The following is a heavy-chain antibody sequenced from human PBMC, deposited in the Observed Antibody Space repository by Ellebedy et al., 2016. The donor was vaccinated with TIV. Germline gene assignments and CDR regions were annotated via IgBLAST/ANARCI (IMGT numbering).Heavy chain of an antibody. Sequence: GGSLRLSXATSGFFFSDYYMYWIRQAPGKGLEWISYISSSGSTIYDADSVKGRFTISRDNAKNSLYLQMDSLRAEDTAVYYCARGNTAMAMVDYWGQGTLVTVSP. CDR3: ARGNTAMAMVDY. CDR1: GFFFSDYY. D-gene: IGHD5-18*01. J-gene: IGHJ4*02. CDR2: ISSSGSTI. V-gene: IGHV3-11*01.